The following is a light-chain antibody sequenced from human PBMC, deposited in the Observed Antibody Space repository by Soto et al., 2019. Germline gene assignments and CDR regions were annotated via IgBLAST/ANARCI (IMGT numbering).Light chain of an antibody. CDR3: QQRSNWPPIT. V-gene: IGKV1-12*01. J-gene: IGKJ5*01. Sequence: DIQMTQSPSSVSASVGDRVTITCRASQGISSWLAWYQQKPGKAPKLLIYAASSLQSGVPARFSGSESGTDFTLTISSLEPEDFAVYYCQQRSNWPPITFGQGTRLEIK. CDR2: AAS. CDR1: QGISSW.